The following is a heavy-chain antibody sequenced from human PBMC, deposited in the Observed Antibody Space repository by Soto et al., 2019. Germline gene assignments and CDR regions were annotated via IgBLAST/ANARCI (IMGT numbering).Heavy chain of an antibody. CDR1: GYSFTSYW. CDR2: IDPSDSYT. V-gene: IGHV5-10-1*01. D-gene: IGHD3-22*01. CDR3: ASKITMTRMGAFDI. Sequence: GESLKISCKGSGYSFTSYWISWVRQMPGKGLEWMGRIDPSDSYTNYSPSFQGHVTISADRSISTAYLQWSSLKASDTAMYYCASKITMTRMGAFDIWGQGTMVTVSS. J-gene: IGHJ3*02.